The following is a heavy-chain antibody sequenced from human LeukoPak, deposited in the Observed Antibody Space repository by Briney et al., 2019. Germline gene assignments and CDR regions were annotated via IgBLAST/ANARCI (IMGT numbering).Heavy chain of an antibody. CDR1: GYSFTGYY. V-gene: IGHV1-2*02. CDR3: ARETAVAGPEGSDY. D-gene: IGHD6-19*01. CDR2: INPNSGGT. J-gene: IGHJ4*02. Sequence: ASVKVSCKASGYSFTGYYIHWVRQAPGQGLEWMGWINPNSGGTNYAQKFQGRVTMTRDTSISTAYMELSRLRSDDTAVYYCARETAVAGPEGSDYWGQGTLVTVSS.